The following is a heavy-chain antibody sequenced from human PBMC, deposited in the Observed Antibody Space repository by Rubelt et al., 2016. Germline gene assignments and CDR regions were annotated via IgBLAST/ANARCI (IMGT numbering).Heavy chain of an antibody. J-gene: IGHJ2*01. CDR3: VRIAYCGGDCYYWYFDL. CDR1: GFTFRTYA. CDR2: ISHDGNYY. Sequence: QVQLVESGGGVVQPGRSLRLSCAASGFTFRTYAMHWVRQAPGKGLEWVAVISHDGNYYQHADSVKGRFPNSKDNSKNTLYLQMNSRRPEDTAMYYCVRIAYCGGDCYYWYFDLWGRGTLVTVSS. V-gene: IGHV3-30*04. D-gene: IGHD2-21*02.